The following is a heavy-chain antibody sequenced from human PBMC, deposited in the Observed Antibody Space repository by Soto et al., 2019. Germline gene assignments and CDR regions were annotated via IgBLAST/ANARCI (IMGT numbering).Heavy chain of an antibody. D-gene: IGHD2-21*01. Sequence: SETLSLTCTVSGGSISSSSYYWGWIRQPPGKGLEWIGSIYYGGSTFYNPSLKSRVTISVDTSKNQFSLKLSSVTAADTAVYYCANRRPRVVAKATFENTRPNPDFDYWGQGTRVTVSS. CDR2: IYYGGST. CDR1: GGSISSSSYY. V-gene: IGHV4-39*07. J-gene: IGHJ4*02. CDR3: ANRRPRVVAKATFENTRPNPDFDY.